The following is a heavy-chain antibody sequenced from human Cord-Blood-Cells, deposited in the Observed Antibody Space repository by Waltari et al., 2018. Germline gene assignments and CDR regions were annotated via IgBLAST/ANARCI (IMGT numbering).Heavy chain of an antibody. J-gene: IGHJ4*02. CDR2: IYSGGST. CDR3: ARDRLKWGLDY. Sequence: EVQLVETGGGLIQPGGSLRLSCAASGFTVSSNYMSWVRQAPGKGLEWVSVIYSGGSTYYAASVKGRFTISRDNSKNTLYLQMNSLRAEDTAVYYCARDRLKWGLDYWGQGTLVTVSS. V-gene: IGHV3-53*02. D-gene: IGHD7-27*01. CDR1: GFTVSSNY.